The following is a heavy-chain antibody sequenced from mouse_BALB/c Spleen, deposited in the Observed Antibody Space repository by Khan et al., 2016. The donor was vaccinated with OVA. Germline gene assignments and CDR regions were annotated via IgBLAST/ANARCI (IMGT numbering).Heavy chain of an antibody. CDR3: ATSYFYGYYFDY. D-gene: IGHD1-1*01. J-gene: IGHJ2*01. CDR1: GFTFNSYG. Sequence: EVELVESGGGLVQPGRSQKLSCAASGFTFNSYGMHWVRQAPEKGLEWVAYISGDSNTIYYADTVKGRFTFSRDNPKNTLFLQMTSLMSEDTAMYYCATSYFYGYYFDYWGPGTTLTVS. CDR2: ISGDSNTI. V-gene: IGHV5-17*02.